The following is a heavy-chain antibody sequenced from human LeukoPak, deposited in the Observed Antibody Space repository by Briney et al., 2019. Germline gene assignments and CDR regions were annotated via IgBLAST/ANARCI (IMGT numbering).Heavy chain of an antibody. CDR2: INQDGSEK. CDR3: ASYGDYEHFDS. J-gene: IGHJ4*02. D-gene: IGHD4-17*01. V-gene: IGHV3-7*01. Sequence: GGSLRLSCAASGFTFSDYWMSWVRQAPGKGLEWVANINQDGSEKHYVDSLKGRFTVSRDNAKNSLYLQMNSLRVEDTAVYYCASYGDYEHFDSWGQGTLVTVSS. CDR1: GFTFSDYW.